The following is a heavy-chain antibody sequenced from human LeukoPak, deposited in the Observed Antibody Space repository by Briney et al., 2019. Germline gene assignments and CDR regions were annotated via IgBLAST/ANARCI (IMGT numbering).Heavy chain of an antibody. D-gene: IGHD3-22*01. CDR2: ISSSGSTI. J-gene: IGHJ5*02. Sequence: KPGASLRLSCAASGFTFSDYYMSWIRQAPGKGLEWVSYISSSGSTIYYADSVKGRFTISRDNAKNSLYLQMNSLRAEDTAVYYCARTIVVVTRRFDPWGQGTLVTVSS. CDR1: GFTFSDYY. CDR3: ARTIVVVTRRFDP. V-gene: IGHV3-11*04.